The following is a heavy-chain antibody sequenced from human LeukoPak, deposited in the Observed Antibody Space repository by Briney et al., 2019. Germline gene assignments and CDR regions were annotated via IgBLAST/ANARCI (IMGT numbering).Heavy chain of an antibody. J-gene: IGHJ4*02. CDR3: AKDRGSGWYGIDY. Sequence: GGSLRLSCAASGFTFSSYGMHWVRQAPGKGLEWVAVISYDGSNKYYADSVKGRFTISRDNSKNTLYLQMKSLRAEDTAVYYCAKDRGSGWYGIDYWGQGTLVTVSS. CDR2: ISYDGSNK. CDR1: GFTFSSYG. V-gene: IGHV3-30*18. D-gene: IGHD6-19*01.